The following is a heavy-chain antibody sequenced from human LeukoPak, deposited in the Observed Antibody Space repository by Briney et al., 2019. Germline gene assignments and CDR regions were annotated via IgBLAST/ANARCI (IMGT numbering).Heavy chain of an antibody. D-gene: IGHD2-2*01. J-gene: IGHJ6*02. V-gene: IGHV3-23*01. CDR1: GFTFNSYG. CDR3: AKGMEWVVVPAALDV. CDR2: ISGSSSTT. Sequence: PGGSLRLSCAASGFTFNSYGMHRVRQAPGEGLEWVSAISGSSSTTFYADSVKGRFTISRDNSMDTLFLQMNSLRAEDTAVYYCAKGMEWVVVPAALDVWGQGTTVTVSS.